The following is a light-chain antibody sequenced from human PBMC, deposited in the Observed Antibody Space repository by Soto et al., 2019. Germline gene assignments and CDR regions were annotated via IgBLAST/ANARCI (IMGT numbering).Light chain of an antibody. CDR3: QQRSNWPT. J-gene: IGKJ4*01. CDR2: DAS. CDR1: QSVSSY. V-gene: IGKV3-11*01. Sequence: EIVLTQSPATLSLSPGERATISCRASQSVSSYLAWCQQKPGQAPRLLIYDASNRASGIPARFSGSGSGTDFTLTISSLEPEDFAVYYCQQRSNWPTFGGGTKVEIK.